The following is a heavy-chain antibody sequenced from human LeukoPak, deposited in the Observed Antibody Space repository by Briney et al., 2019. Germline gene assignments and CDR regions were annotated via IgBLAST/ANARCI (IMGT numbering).Heavy chain of an antibody. D-gene: IGHD3-10*01. Sequence: RGSLRLSCAASGFTFSSYEMNWVRQAPGEGLEWVSYISSSGSTIYYADSVKGRFTISRDNTKNSLYLQMNSLRAEDTAVYYCAGIRGEGAFDIWGQGTMVTVSS. J-gene: IGHJ3*02. CDR2: ISSSGSTI. V-gene: IGHV3-48*03. CDR3: AGIRGEGAFDI. CDR1: GFTFSSYE.